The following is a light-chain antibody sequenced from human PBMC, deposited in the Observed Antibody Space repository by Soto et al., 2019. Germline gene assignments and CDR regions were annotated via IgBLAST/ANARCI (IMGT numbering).Light chain of an antibody. CDR2: EVS. CDR1: SSDVGGYNY. J-gene: IGLJ2*01. Sequence: QSVLTQPPSASGSPGQSVTISCTGTSSDVGGYNYVSWYQQHPGKAPKLMIHEVSKRPSGVPDRFSGSKSGNTASLTVSGLQAEDEADYYCSSYAGSNLVFGGGTKLTVL. V-gene: IGLV2-8*01. CDR3: SSYAGSNLV.